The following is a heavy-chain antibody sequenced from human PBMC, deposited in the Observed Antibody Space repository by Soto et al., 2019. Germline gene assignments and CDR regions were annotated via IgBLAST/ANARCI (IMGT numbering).Heavy chain of an antibody. CDR1: GGSISSVGYY. CDR2: IYYSGST. V-gene: IGHV4-31*03. CDR3: ARGVATITGYYYGMDV. J-gene: IGHJ6*02. D-gene: IGHD5-12*01. Sequence: TLSLTCTVSGGSISSVGYYWSWIRQHPGKGLEWIGYIYYSGSTYYNPSLKSRVTISVDTSKNQFSLKLSSVTAADTAVYYCARGVATITGYYYGMDVWGQGTTVTVSS.